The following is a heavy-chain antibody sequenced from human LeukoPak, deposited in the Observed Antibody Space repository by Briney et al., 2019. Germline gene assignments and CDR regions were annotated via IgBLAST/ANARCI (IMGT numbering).Heavy chain of an antibody. CDR2: INHSGST. CDR3: ARGRTHVDIVVVPAAPYNWFDP. Sequence: SETLSLTCAVYGGSFSGYYWSWLRQPPGKGLEWIGEINHSGSTNYNPSLKSRVTISVDTSKNQFSLTLSSVTAADTAVYYCARGRTHVDIVVVPAAPYNWFDPWGQGTLVTVSS. J-gene: IGHJ5*02. D-gene: IGHD2-2*03. CDR1: GGSFSGYY. V-gene: IGHV4-34*01.